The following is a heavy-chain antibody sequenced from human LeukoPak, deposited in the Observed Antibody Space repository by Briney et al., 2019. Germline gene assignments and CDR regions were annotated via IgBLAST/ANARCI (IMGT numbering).Heavy chain of an antibody. J-gene: IGHJ4*02. V-gene: IGHV1-8*02. D-gene: IGHD2-15*01. CDR1: GGTFSSYA. CDR3: ARGCSGGSCHGLDY. CDR2: MNPNSGNT. Sequence: ASVKVSCKASGGTFSSYAISWVRQAPGQGLEWMGWMNPNSGNTGYAQEFQGRVTMTRNTSISTAYMELSSLRSEDTAVDYCARGCSGGSCHGLDYWGQGTLITVSS.